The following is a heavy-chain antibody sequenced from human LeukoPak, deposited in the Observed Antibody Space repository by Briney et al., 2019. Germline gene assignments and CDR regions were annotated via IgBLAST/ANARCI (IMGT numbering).Heavy chain of an antibody. CDR2: IWYDGSNK. J-gene: IGHJ4*02. CDR3: ARPTEGITIFGVVRRPSFDY. CDR1: GFTFSSYG. D-gene: IGHD3-3*01. Sequence: GRSLRLSCAASGFTFSSYGMHWVRQAPGKGLEWVVVIWYDGSNKYYADSVKGRFTISRDNSKNTLYLQMNSLRAEDTAVYYCARPTEGITIFGVVRRPSFDYWGQGTLVTVSS. V-gene: IGHV3-33*01.